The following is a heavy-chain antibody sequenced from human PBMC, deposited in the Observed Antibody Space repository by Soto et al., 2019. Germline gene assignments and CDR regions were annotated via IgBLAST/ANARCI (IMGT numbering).Heavy chain of an antibody. CDR1: GASIMVFY. CDR2: IYATGTT. Sequence: SETLSLTCTVSGASIMVFYRSWIRKSAGKGLEWIGSIYATGTTDYNPSLKSRVMMSVDTSKKQFSLKLRSVTAADTAVYYCVRDGTKTLRDWFDPWGQGISVTVSS. J-gene: IGHJ5*02. CDR3: VRDGTKTLRDWFDP. V-gene: IGHV4-4*07. D-gene: IGHD1-1*01.